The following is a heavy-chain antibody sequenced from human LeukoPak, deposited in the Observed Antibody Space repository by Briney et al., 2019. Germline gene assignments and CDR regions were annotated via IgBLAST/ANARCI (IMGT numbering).Heavy chain of an antibody. Sequence: PGGSLRLSCAVSGFNLNIYAMHSVRQAPGKGLEWVAVIRHDEANSFYADSVQGRFTISRDTSKKLLYLQMNSLRVEDTAVYYCAKLYSSSSPLGEPDCCGQGTLVTVSS. J-gene: IGHJ4*02. CDR2: IRHDEANS. CDR1: GFNLNIYA. CDR3: AKLYSSSSPLGEPDC. V-gene: IGHV3-30*02. D-gene: IGHD6-6*01.